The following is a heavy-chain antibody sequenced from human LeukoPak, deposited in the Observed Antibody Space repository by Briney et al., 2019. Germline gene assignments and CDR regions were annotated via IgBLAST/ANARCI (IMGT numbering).Heavy chain of an antibody. Sequence: GRSPRLSCAASGFTFDDYAMHWVRQAPGKGLEWVSGISWNSGSIGYADSVKGRFTISRDNAKNSLYLQMNSLRAEDTALYYCAKGPTGYYDSSGYFSSHYFDYWGQGTLVTVSS. CDR2: ISWNSGSI. CDR3: AKGPTGYYDSSGYFSSHYFDY. D-gene: IGHD3-22*01. J-gene: IGHJ4*02. V-gene: IGHV3-9*01. CDR1: GFTFDDYA.